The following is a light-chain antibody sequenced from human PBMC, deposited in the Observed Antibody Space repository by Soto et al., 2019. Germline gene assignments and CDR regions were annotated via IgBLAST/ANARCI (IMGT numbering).Light chain of an antibody. J-gene: IGKJ2*01. CDR3: QQYSIYWNT. CDR1: QRISTW. V-gene: IGKV1-5*01. CDR2: DAS. Sequence: DIQITQSPSTLSASVGDGVTITCRASQRISTWLAWYQQNPGKAPKLLIYDASTMETGDPSRFSGSRSGTVFTLTISSLQPDDFATYYCQQYSIYWNTCGQGTKLEIK.